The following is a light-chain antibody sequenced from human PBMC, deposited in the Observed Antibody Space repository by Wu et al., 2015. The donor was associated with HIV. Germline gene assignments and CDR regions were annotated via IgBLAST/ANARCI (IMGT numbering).Light chain of an antibody. CDR2: KAS. CDR1: QSIGNY. Sequence: LSASVGDRVTITCRASQSIGNYLAWYQQKPGKAPKLLIYKASSLESGVPSRFSGSGSGTEFTLTISSLQPDDFATYYCQQYSFYRTFGQGTKVEIK. J-gene: IGKJ1*01. CDR3: QQYSFYRT. V-gene: IGKV1-5*03.